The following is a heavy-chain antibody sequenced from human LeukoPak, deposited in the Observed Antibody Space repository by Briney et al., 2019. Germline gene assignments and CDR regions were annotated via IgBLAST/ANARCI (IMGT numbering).Heavy chain of an antibody. V-gene: IGHV4-61*01. CDR1: GGSVSSGSYY. J-gene: IGHJ4*02. D-gene: IGHD2-15*01. CDR2: IYYSGST. Sequence: SETLSLTCTVSGGSVSSGSYYWSWIRQPPGKGLEWIGYIYYSGSTNYNPSLKSRITISVDTSKNQFSLKLSSVTAADTAVYYCARVDVVGARYFDYWGQGTLVTVSS. CDR3: ARVDVVGARYFDY.